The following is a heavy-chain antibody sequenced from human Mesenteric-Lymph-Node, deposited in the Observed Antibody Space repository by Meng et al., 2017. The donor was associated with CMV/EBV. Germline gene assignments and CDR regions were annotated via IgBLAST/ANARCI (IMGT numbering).Heavy chain of an antibody. V-gene: IGHV3-23*03. Sequence: GESLKISCAASGFTVSSNYMSWVRQAPGKGLEWVSVINSGGSNTYYADSVKGRFTISRDDSKNTLYLLMNSLRVEDTAVYYCARGLSSSGWYVFDYWGQGTLVTVSS. CDR3: ARGLSSSGWYVFDY. CDR1: GFTVSSNY. J-gene: IGHJ4*02. D-gene: IGHD6-19*01. CDR2: INSGGSNT.